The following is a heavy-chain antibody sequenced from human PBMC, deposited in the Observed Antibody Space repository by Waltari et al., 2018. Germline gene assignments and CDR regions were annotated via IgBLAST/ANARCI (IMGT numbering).Heavy chain of an antibody. CDR3: VIGAQHVSNWYVSEYFQH. V-gene: IGHV3-74*01. CDR2: INTDGSTT. Sequence: EVQLVESGGGLVQPGGSLSLSCAASGFPFITYWMHWVPQAPGKGLVWVSDINTDGSTTNYADSVKGRFTISRDNAKNTLYLQMDSLRAEETAVYYCVIGAQHVSNWYVSEYFQHWGQGTLVTGSS. J-gene: IGHJ1*01. D-gene: IGHD6-13*01. CDR1: GFPFITYW.